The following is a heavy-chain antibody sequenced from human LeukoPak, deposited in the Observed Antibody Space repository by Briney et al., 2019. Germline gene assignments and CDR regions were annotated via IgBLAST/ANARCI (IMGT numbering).Heavy chain of an antibody. V-gene: IGHV4-59*01. CDR3: ARDGDYYFDY. D-gene: IGHD2-21*02. CDR1: GGSISSYY. Sequence: SETLSLTCTVSGGSISSYYWSWLRQRPGKGLEGIGYIYYSGSTNYNPSLKSRVTISVDTSKNQFSLKLSSLTAADTAVYYCARDGDYYFDYWGQGTLVTVSS. J-gene: IGHJ4*02. CDR2: IYYSGST.